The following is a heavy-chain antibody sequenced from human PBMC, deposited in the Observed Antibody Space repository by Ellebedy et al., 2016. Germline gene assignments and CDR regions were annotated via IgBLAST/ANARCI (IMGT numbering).Heavy chain of an antibody. J-gene: IGHJ4*02. CDR3: VKIGGSGFD. CDR2: IIPILGLA. D-gene: IGHD5-12*01. Sequence: ASVKVSCKASGGTFSSYGFSWVRQAPGQGLEWMGRIIPILGLAKYAQKFQGRVTITADKSTDTAYMELNSLRSDDTAVYYCVKIGGSGFDWGQGTLVTVSS. CDR1: GGTFSSYG. V-gene: IGHV1-69*04.